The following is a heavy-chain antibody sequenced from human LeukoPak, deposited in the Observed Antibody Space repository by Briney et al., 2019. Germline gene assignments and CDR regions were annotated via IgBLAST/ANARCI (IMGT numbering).Heavy chain of an antibody. J-gene: IGHJ6*04. CDR2: ISAYNGNT. V-gene: IGHV1-18*04. Sequence: ASVKVSCKASGYTFTSYGISWVRQAPGRGLEWMGWISAYNGNTNYAQKLQGRVTMTTDTSTSTAYMELRSLRSDDTAVYYCARSGRVYGDYGYYYYGMDVWGKGTTVTVSS. D-gene: IGHD4-17*01. CDR3: ARSGRVYGDYGYYYYGMDV. CDR1: GYTFTSYG.